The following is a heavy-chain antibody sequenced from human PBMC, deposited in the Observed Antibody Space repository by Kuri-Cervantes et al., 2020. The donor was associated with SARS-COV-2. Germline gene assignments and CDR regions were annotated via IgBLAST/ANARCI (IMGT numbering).Heavy chain of an antibody. CDR2: ISYDGSNK. Sequence: GESLKISCAASGFTFSSYAMHWVRQAPGKGLEWVAVISYDGSNKYYADSVKGRFTISRDNSKNTLYLQMNSLRAEDTAVYYCGLASGSSYSPNYWGQGTLVTVSS. V-gene: IGHV3-30-3*01. CDR1: GFTFSSYA. J-gene: IGHJ4*02. D-gene: IGHD3-10*01. CDR3: GLASGSSYSPNY.